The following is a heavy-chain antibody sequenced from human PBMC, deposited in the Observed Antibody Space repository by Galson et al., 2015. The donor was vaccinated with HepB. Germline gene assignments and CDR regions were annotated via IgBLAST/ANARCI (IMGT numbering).Heavy chain of an antibody. J-gene: IGHJ6*02. D-gene: IGHD3-9*01. Sequence: SVKVSCKASGYTFTSYAMHWVRQAPGQRLEWMGWINAGNGNTKYSQKFQGRVTITRDTSASTAYMELSSLRSEDTAVYYCARGGRNFDWLRPYYYGMDVWGQGTTVTVSS. CDR1: GYTFTSYA. V-gene: IGHV1-3*01. CDR2: INAGNGNT. CDR3: ARGGRNFDWLRPYYYGMDV.